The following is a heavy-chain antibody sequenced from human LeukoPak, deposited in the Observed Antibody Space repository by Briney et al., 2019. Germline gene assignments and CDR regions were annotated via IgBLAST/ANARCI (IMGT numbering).Heavy chain of an antibody. V-gene: IGHV4-4*07. Sequence: SETLSLTCTVSGGSISSYYWSWIRQPAGKGLEWIGRIYTSGSTNYNPSLKSRVAISVDTSKDQFSLKLSSVTAADTAVYYCAGQGGRLTGNPFDYWGQGTLVTVSS. CDR1: GGSISSYY. CDR2: IYTSGST. CDR3: AGQGGRLTGNPFDY. D-gene: IGHD1-20*01. J-gene: IGHJ4*02.